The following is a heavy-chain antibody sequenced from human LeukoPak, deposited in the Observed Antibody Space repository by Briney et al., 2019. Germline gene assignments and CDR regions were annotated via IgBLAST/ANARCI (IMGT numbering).Heavy chain of an antibody. CDR1: GFTFSSYA. CDR2: ISYDGSNK. V-gene: IGHV3-30*04. D-gene: IGHD1-26*01. J-gene: IGHJ4*02. Sequence: GGSLRLSCAASGFTFSSYAMHWVRQAPGKGLEWVAVISYDGSNKYYADFVKGRFTISRDNSKNTLYLQMNSLRAEDTAVYYCAREGIVGATVPYYFDYWGQGTLVTVSS. CDR3: AREGIVGATVPYYFDY.